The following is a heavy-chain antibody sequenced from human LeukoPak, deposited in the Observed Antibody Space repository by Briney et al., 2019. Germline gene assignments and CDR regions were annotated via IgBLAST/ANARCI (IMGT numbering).Heavy chain of an antibody. D-gene: IGHD2-2*01. CDR1: GFTFSSYG. V-gene: IGHV3-30*18. J-gene: IGHJ4*02. CDR2: ISYDGSSE. CDR3: AKDNDHCTSHSRAFDY. Sequence: GGSLRLSCAASGFTFSSYGMHWVRQAPGKGLEWVAVISYDGSSEYYADSVKGRFTISRDNSKNTLYLHMNSLRAEDTAVYYCAKDNDHCTSHSRAFDYWGQGTLVTVSS.